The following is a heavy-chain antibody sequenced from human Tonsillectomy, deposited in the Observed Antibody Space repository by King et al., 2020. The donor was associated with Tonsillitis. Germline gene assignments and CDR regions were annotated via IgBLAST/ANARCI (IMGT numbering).Heavy chain of an antibody. CDR2: VYYTGAN. CDR3: ARHSGYASGWFSD. D-gene: IGHD6-19*01. Sequence: QLQESGPGLVKPSETLSLTCTVSGDSIGTYYWSWIRQPPGKGLEWIGYVYYTGANMYNPSLKTRVTISDDTSKNQFSLRLTSVTAADTAVYYCARHSGYASGWFSDWGQGILVT. CDR1: GDSIGTYY. J-gene: IGHJ4*02. V-gene: IGHV4-59*08.